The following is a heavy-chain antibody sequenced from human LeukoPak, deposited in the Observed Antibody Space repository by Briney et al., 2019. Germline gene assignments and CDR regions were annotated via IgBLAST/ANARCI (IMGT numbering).Heavy chain of an antibody. CDR1: GYTFATYG. CDR3: ARPPSYCTNGVCYNGYYFDY. J-gene: IGHJ4*02. D-gene: IGHD2-8*01. CDR2: ISAYNCNT. V-gene: IGHV1-18*01. Sequence: ASVKVSCKASGYTFATYGFSWVRQAPGQGLEWMGWISAYNCNTNYAQKLQGRVTMTTDTSTNSAYMELRSLRSDDTAVYYCARPPSYCTNGVCYNGYYFDYWGQGTLVTVSS.